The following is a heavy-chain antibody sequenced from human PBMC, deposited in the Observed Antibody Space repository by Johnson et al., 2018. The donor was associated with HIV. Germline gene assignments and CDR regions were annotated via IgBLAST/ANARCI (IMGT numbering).Heavy chain of an antibody. CDR2: IKQDGSEK. D-gene: IGHD5-18*01. J-gene: IGHJ3*02. Sequence: VQLVESGGGVVRPGGSLRLSCTASGFTFGDYALSWVRQAPGKGLEWVANIKQDGSEKYYADSVKGRFTISRDNSKNMLYLQMNSLRAEDTAVYYCASDWTSSLLTSMASYAFDIWGQGTMVTVSS. CDR1: GFTFGDYA. V-gene: IGHV3-7*01. CDR3: ASDWTSSLLTSMASYAFDI.